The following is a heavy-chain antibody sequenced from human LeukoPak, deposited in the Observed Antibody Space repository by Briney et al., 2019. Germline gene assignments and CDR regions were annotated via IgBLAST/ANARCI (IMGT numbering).Heavy chain of an antibody. D-gene: IGHD2-8*01. Sequence: GGSLRLSCAASGFTFSSYAMSWVRQVPGKGLEWVSAISGSGGSTYYADSVKGRLTISRDNSKNTLYLQMNSLRAEDTAVYYCAKHAGYYYYGMDVWGQGTTVTVSS. V-gene: IGHV3-23*01. CDR2: ISGSGGST. CDR1: GFTFSSYA. J-gene: IGHJ6*02. CDR3: AKHAGYYYYGMDV.